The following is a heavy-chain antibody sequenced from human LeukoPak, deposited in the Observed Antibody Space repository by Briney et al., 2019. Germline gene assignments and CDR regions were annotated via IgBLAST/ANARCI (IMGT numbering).Heavy chain of an antibody. CDR3: ARAIGYSYGFRFDY. CDR1: GYTFTGYY. CDR2: INPNSGGT. J-gene: IGHJ4*02. Sequence: GASVKVSCKASGYTFTGYYMHWVRQAPGQGLEWMGRINPNSGGTNYAQKFQGRVTMTRDTSISTAYMELSRLRSDDTAVCYCARAIGYSYGFRFDYWGQGTLVTVSS. V-gene: IGHV1-2*06. D-gene: IGHD5-18*01.